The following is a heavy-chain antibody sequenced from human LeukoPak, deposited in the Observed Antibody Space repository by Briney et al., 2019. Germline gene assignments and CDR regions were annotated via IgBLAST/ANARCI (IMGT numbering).Heavy chain of an antibody. D-gene: IGHD3-22*01. V-gene: IGHV1-18*01. CDR3: ARGDYDSSSDAFDI. CDR1: GYTFTSYG. J-gene: IGHJ3*02. Sequence: ASVKVSCKASGYTFTSYGISWARQAPGQGLEWMGWISAYNGNTNYAQKLQGRVTMTTDTSTSTAYMELRSLRSDDTAVYYCARGDYDSSSDAFDIWGQGTMVTVSS. CDR2: ISAYNGNT.